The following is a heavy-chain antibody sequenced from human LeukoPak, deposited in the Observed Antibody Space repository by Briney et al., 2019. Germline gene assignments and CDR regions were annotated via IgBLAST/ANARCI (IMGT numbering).Heavy chain of an antibody. CDR3: ARGYRRSGWFFETGDFFDY. J-gene: IGHJ4*02. Sequence: ASVKVSCKASGYTFTIYDINWVRQATGQGLEWMGWRNPNSGNTGYAQKFQGRVTMTRNTSISTAYMELSSLRSQDTAVYYCARGYRRSGWFFETGDFFDYWGQGTLVTVSS. V-gene: IGHV1-8*01. D-gene: IGHD6-19*01. CDR2: RNPNSGNT. CDR1: GYTFTIYD.